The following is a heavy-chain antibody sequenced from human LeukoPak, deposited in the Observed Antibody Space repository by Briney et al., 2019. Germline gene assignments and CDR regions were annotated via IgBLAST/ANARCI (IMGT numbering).Heavy chain of an antibody. CDR1: GGSISSYY. D-gene: IGHD3-22*01. J-gene: IGHJ3*02. CDR2: IYYSGST. Sequence: SETLSLTCTVSGGSISSYYWSWIRQPPGKGLEWIGYIYYSGSTNYNPSLKSRVTISVDTSKNQFSLKLSSVTAADTAVYYCARGLGDSSGLSIWGQGTMVTVSS. CDR3: ARGLGDSSGLSI. V-gene: IGHV4-59*12.